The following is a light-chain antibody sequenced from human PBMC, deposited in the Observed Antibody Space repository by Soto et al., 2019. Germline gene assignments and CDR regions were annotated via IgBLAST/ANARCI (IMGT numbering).Light chain of an antibody. CDR2: GAS. CDR3: QQYGSSLYI. CDR1: QSVSSYY. V-gene: IGKV3-20*01. J-gene: IGKJ2*01. Sequence: EIVLTQSPGTLSLSPGERATLSCRASQSVSSYYLAWYQQKPGQAPRLLIYGASSRATRIPDRFSGSGSGTDFTLNISSLEPEDFAVYYCQQYGSSLYIFGQGTKLEIK.